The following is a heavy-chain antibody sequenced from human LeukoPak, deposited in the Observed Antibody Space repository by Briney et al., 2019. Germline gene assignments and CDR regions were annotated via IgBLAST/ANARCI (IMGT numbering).Heavy chain of an antibody. V-gene: IGHV3-64*01. Sequence: GGSLRLSCAASGFTFSSYAMHWVRQAPGKGLEYVSAISSNGGSTYYANSVKGRFTISRDNAKNSLYLQMNSLRAEDTAVYYCAREMDYYDSRPIDYWGQGTLVTVSS. D-gene: IGHD3-22*01. CDR1: GFTFSSYA. J-gene: IGHJ4*02. CDR2: ISSNGGST. CDR3: AREMDYYDSRPIDY.